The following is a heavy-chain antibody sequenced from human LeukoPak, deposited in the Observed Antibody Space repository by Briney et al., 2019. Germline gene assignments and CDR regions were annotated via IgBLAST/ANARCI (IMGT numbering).Heavy chain of an antibody. Sequence: ASVKVSCKASGYTFTSYDINWVRQPTGQGLEWMGWMNPNRGNTGHAQKFQGRVTMSRNTSISTAYMELSSLRSEDTAVYYCARRSRSYGSGNIGGYWGQGTLVTVSS. CDR1: GYTFTSYD. D-gene: IGHD3-10*01. V-gene: IGHV1-8*01. J-gene: IGHJ4*02. CDR3: ARRSRSYGSGNIGGY. CDR2: MNPNRGNT.